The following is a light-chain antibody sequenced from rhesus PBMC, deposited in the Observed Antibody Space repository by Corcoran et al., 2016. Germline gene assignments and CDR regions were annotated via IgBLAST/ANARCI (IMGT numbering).Light chain of an antibody. V-gene: IGKV1S14*01. J-gene: IGKJ1*01. CDR1: QGISNY. CDR3: QQHNSYPPWT. CDR2: YAS. Sequence: DIQMTQSPSSLSASVGDTVTITCRASQGISNYLAWYQQKPGKAPKPLVYYASKLESGVPSRFSGSGSWPYFSLTISSLQPEDFAIYYCQQHNSYPPWTFGQGTKVEIK.